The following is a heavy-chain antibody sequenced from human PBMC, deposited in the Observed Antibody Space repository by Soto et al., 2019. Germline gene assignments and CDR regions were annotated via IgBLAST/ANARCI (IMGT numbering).Heavy chain of an antibody. J-gene: IGHJ6*02. V-gene: IGHV3-11*06. CDR3: ARYSVRRHVFTSDYGLDV. Sequence: QVQLVESGGGLVEPGGSLRLSCAASGFSVGDNYMTWIRQAPGKGLEWLSYSSSSGGYTNYADSVKGRFTISRYNAKNSLYLQMDSLRAEDTAVYFCARYSVRRHVFTSDYGLDVWGQGTTVNVSS. D-gene: IGHD3-16*01. CDR2: SSSSGGYT. CDR1: GFSVGDNY.